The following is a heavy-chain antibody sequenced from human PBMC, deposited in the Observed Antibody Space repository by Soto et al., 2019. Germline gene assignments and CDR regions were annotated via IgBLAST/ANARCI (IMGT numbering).Heavy chain of an antibody. CDR2: IYYSGSA. D-gene: IGHD5-12*01. Sequence: SETLSLTCTVSGGSISSGGYYWSWIRQHPGKGLEWIGYIYYSGSAYYNPSLKSRVTISVDTSKNQFSLKLSSVTAADTAVYYCARFSGYDSFVDYWGQGTLVTVSS. CDR3: ARFSGYDSFVDY. J-gene: IGHJ4*02. V-gene: IGHV4-31*03. CDR1: GGSISSGGYY.